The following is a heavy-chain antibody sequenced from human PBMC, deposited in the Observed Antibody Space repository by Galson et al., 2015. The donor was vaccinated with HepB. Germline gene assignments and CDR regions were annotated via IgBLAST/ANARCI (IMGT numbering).Heavy chain of an antibody. CDR2: ISYDGSNK. CDR3: ARGYQRYYDSSGYYPRGDY. D-gene: IGHD3-22*01. Sequence: SLRLSCAASGFTFSSYAMHWVRQAPGKGLEWVAVISYDGSNKYYADSVKGRFTISRDNSKNTLYLQMNSLRAEDTAVYYCARGYQRYYDSSGYYPRGDYWGQGTLVTVSS. J-gene: IGHJ4*02. CDR1: GFTFSSYA. V-gene: IGHV3-30-3*01.